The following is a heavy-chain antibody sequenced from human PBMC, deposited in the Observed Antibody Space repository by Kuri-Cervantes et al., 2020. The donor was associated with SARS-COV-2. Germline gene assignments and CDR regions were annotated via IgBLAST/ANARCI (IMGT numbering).Heavy chain of an antibody. D-gene: IGHD3-10*01. CDR3: ARDLITMVRGVISVLEF. CDR1: GGTFSSYA. Sequence: SVKVSCKASGGTFSSYAISWVRQAPGQGLEWMGGIIPIFGTANYAQKFQGRVTITADESTSTAYMELSRLRSDDTAVYYCARDLITMVRGVISVLEFWGQGTLVTVSS. J-gene: IGHJ4*02. CDR2: IIPIFGTA. V-gene: IGHV1-69*13.